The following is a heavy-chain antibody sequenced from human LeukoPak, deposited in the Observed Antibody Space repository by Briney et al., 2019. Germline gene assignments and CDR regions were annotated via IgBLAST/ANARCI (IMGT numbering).Heavy chain of an antibody. D-gene: IGHD6-19*01. CDR1: GFVFDNAW. J-gene: IGHJ4*02. CDR2: ISGSGSNT. CDR3: AKRGSSGWFDY. V-gene: IGHV3-23*01. Sequence: GGSLRLSCVGSGFVFDNAWMSWVRQAPGKGLEWVAAISGSGSNTYYADYVKGRFTISRDNSKNTLYLQMNSLRAEDTAVYYCAKRGSSGWFDYWGQGTLVTVSS.